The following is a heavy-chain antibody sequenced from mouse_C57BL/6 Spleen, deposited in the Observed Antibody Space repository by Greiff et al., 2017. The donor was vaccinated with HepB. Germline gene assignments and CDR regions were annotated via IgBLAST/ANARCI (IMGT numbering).Heavy chain of an antibody. CDR1: GYTFTDYY. CDR2: INPNNGGT. J-gene: IGHJ3*01. CDR3: ARYVYYYGSSRAWFAY. V-gene: IGHV1-26*01. Sequence: EVQLQQSGPELVKPGASVKISCKASGYTFTDYYMNWVKQSHGKSLEWIGDINPNNGGTSYNQKFKGKATLTVDKSSSTAYMELRSLTSEDSAVYYCARYVYYYGSSRAWFAYWGQGTLVTVSA. D-gene: IGHD1-1*01.